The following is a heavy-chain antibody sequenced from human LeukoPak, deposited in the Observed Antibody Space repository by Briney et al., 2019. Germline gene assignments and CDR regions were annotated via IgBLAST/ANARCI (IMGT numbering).Heavy chain of an antibody. CDR1: GFTFSSYE. D-gene: IGHD3-9*01. V-gene: IGHV3-48*03. J-gene: IGHJ3*02. CDR2: ISSVGTTI. Sequence: GGSLRLSCAASGFTFSSYEMNWVRQAPGKGLEWVAYISSVGTTIDYADSVKGRFTISRDNAKNSLYLQMNSLRADDAAVYYCARASSKQLAGYLPDGFDIWGQGTMVTVSS. CDR3: ARASSKQLAGYLPDGFDI.